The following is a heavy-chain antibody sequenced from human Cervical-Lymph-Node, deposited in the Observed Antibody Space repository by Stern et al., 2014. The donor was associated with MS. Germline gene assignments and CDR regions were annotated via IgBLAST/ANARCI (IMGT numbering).Heavy chain of an antibody. CDR3: TKAWDS. CDR1: GYTFTSDD. Sequence: VQLVQSGAEVRKPGASVKVPCKASGYTFTSDDLNWVRQAPGQGLEWMGWMNPDSGDTGFAQKFQGRVTMTRDTSITTAFMELTNLRSDDTAVYYCTKAWDSWGPGTLIIVSS. J-gene: IGHJ5*01. CDR2: MNPDSGDT. V-gene: IGHV1-8*01.